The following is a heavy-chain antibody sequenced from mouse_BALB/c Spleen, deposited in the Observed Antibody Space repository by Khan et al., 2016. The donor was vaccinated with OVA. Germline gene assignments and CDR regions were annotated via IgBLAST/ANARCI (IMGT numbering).Heavy chain of an antibody. CDR3: ARRTTGYTLDY. CDR1: GYTFTSNT. CDR2: INPRTGYT. V-gene: IGHV1-4*01. J-gene: IGHJ4*01. Sequence: QVQLQQSGAELARPGASVMMSCKTSGYTFTSNTMHWVKQRPGQGLEWIGYINPRTGYTNYIQHFKDKATLTADKSSNTAYMQLSSLTSEDSALYYWARRTTGYTLDYWGQGTSVTVSS. D-gene: IGHD2-14*01.